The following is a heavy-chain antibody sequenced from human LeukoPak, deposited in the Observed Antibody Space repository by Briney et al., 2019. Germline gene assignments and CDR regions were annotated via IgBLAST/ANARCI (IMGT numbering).Heavy chain of an antibody. CDR2: ISSSGST. J-gene: IGHJ4*02. CDR3: ARLIYDTYTNNWRFDY. V-gene: IGHV4-4*08. Sequence: SETLSLTCTVSGGSINIYHWSWIRQPPGKGLECLGYISSSGSTNYNPSLESRVTISKDLSKNQLSLKLSSVTAADTALYFCARLIYDTYTNNWRFDYWGQGTLVTISS. D-gene: IGHD1-1*01. CDR1: GGSINIYH.